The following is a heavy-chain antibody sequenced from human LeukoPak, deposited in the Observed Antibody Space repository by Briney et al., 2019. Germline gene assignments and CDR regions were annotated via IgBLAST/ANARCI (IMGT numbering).Heavy chain of an antibody. J-gene: IGHJ4*02. CDR1: GFTVSSNY. CDR3: ATDLILTGYYSGGY. CDR2: IYSGGST. V-gene: IGHV3-53*01. Sequence: QPGGSLRLSCAASGFTVSSNYMSWVRQAPGKGLEWVSVIYSGGSTYYADSVRGRFTISRDDSKNTLYLQLNSLRAEDTAVYYCATDLILTGYYSGGYWGQGTPVTVSS. D-gene: IGHD3-9*01.